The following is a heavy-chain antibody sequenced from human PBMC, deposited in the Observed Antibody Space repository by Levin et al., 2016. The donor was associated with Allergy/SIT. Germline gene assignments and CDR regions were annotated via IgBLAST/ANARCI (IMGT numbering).Heavy chain of an antibody. V-gene: IGHV3-23*01. CDR2: ISGSGTST. J-gene: IGHJ4*02. D-gene: IGHD3/OR15-3a*01. Sequence: GESLKISCAASGFPFSSYAMNWVRQAPGKGLEWVSGISGSGTSTYYTDSVKGRFTISRDNSKNTLFLQMNSLRVEDTAVYYCAKDVQNFYDFSRSYPAGYFDHWGQGALVTVSS. CDR1: GFPFSSYA. CDR3: AKDVQNFYDFSRSYPAGYFDH.